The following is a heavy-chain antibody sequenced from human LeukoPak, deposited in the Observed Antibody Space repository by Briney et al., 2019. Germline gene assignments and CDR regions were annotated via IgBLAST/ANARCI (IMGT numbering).Heavy chain of an antibody. CDR3: AREGYSSSWYRGGFDY. CDR1: GYTFTSYY. V-gene: IGHV1-46*01. J-gene: IGHJ4*02. Sequence: ASVKVSCKASGYTFTSYYMHWVRQAPGQGLEWMGIINPSGGSTSYAQKFQGRVTMTRDTSTSTVYMELSSLRSEDTAVYYCAREGYSSSWYRGGFDYWGQATLVTVSS. CDR2: INPSGGST. D-gene: IGHD6-13*01.